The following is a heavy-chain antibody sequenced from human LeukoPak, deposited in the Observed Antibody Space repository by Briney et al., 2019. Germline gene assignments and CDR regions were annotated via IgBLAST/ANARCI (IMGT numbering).Heavy chain of an antibody. D-gene: IGHD3-10*01. J-gene: IGHJ4*02. CDR2: ISSSGSTI. V-gene: IGHV3-48*03. Sequence: GGSLRLSCAASGFTFSSYEMNWVRQAPGKGLEWVSYISSSGSTIYYADSVKGRFTISRDNAKNSMYLQMNSLRAEDTAVYYCARDFYGSGSSDRSDDYWGQGTLVTVSS. CDR3: ARDFYGSGSSDRSDDY. CDR1: GFTFSSYE.